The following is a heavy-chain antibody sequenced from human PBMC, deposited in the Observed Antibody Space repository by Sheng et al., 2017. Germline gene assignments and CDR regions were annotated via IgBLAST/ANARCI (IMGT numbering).Heavy chain of an antibody. CDR1: GGSITSSSYY. V-gene: IGHV4-39*07. D-gene: IGHD3-16*01. CDR3: ARDPLWSYAQYYFDY. J-gene: IGHJ4*02. CDR2: IHYSGHA. Sequence: QLQLQESGPGLVKPSETLSLTCTVSGGSITSSSYYWGWVRQPPGKGLEWIGSIHYSGHAYYNPSLKSRVTISVDTSKNQFSLKLNSVTAADTAFYYCARDPLWSYAQYYFDYWGRGALVTVSS.